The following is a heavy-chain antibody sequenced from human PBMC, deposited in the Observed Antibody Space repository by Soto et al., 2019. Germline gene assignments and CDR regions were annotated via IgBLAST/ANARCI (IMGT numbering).Heavy chain of an antibody. D-gene: IGHD2-2*01. CDR1: GGTFSSYA. CDR3: AHPKTRSSTGDYYYGMDV. V-gene: IGHV1-69*13. Sequence: GASVKVSCKVSGGTFSSYAISWVRQAPGQGLEWMGGIIPIFGTANYAQKFQGRVTITADESTSTAYMELSSLRSEDTAVYYCAHPKTRSSTGDYYYGMDVWGQGTTVTVSS. CDR2: IIPIFGTA. J-gene: IGHJ6*02.